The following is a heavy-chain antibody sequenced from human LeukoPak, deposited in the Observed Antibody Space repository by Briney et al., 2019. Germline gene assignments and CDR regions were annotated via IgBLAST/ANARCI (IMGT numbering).Heavy chain of an antibody. J-gene: IGHJ4*02. CDR1: GFTFSTYS. V-gene: IGHV3-21*01. CDR3: ARDHHLIRGLFDY. CDR2: ISSSSSYI. Sequence: GGSLRLSCAASGFTFSTYSMNWVRQAPGKGLEWVSSISSSSSYIYYADSVKGRFTISRDNAKNSLSLQMNGLRAGDTAVYYCARDHHLIRGLFDYWGQGTLVTVSS. D-gene: IGHD3-10*01.